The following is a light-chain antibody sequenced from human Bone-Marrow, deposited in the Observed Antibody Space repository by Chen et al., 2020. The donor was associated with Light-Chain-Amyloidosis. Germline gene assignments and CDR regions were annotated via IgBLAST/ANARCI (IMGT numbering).Light chain of an antibody. CDR3: QVCDRSSDRPV. V-gene: IGLV3-21*02. J-gene: IGLJ3*02. CDR2: DDS. CDR1: NIGSTS. Sequence: SYVLTQPSSVSVAPGQTATIDCGGNNIGSTSVHWYQQTPGQAPLLVVYDDSDRPSGIPERLSGSNSGNTATLTISSVEAGDEADYYCQVCDRSSDRPVFGGGTKLTVL.